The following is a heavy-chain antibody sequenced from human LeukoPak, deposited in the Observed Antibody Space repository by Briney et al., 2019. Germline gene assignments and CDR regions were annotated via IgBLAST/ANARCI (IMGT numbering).Heavy chain of an antibody. CDR3: AKSLSGSSGWYVGYYYYMDV. CDR1: GSTFSSYG. Sequence: GGTLRLSCAASGSTFSSYGMSWVRQAPGKGLEWVSAISGSGGSTYYADSVKGRFTISRDNSKNTLYLQMNSLRAEDTAVYYCAKSLSGSSGWYVGYYYYMDVWGKGTTVTISS. V-gene: IGHV3-23*01. CDR2: ISGSGGST. D-gene: IGHD6-19*01. J-gene: IGHJ6*03.